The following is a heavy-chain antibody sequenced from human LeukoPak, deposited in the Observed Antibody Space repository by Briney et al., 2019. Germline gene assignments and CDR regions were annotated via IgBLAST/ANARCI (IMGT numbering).Heavy chain of an antibody. Sequence: GGSLRLSCAASGFTSSSYWMSWVRQAPGKGLEWVANIKQDGSEKYYVDSVKGRFTISRDNAKNSLYLQMNSLRAEDTAVYYCARDLTHSGWYDDYFDYWGQGTLVTVSS. CDR3: ARDLTHSGWYDDYFDY. J-gene: IGHJ4*02. V-gene: IGHV3-7*03. CDR2: IKQDGSEK. CDR1: GFTSSSYW. D-gene: IGHD6-19*01.